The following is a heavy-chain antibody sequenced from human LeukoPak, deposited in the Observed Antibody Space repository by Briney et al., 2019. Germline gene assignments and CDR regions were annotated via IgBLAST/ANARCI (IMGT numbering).Heavy chain of an antibody. CDR2: ISSHIYTT. D-gene: IGHD5-24*01. CDR3: ARKRGHDAFDI. CDR1: GFTFSSYS. Sequence: PGGSLRLSYAVSGFTFSSYSMNWVRQAPGKGLEWVSYISSHIYTTYYADSVKGRFTISRDNAKNSLNLQMNSLRAEDTAVYYCARKRGHDAFDIWGQGTMVTVSS. J-gene: IGHJ3*02. V-gene: IGHV3-48*01.